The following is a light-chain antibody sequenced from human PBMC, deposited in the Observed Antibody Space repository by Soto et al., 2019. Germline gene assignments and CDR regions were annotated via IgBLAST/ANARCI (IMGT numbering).Light chain of an antibody. J-gene: IGKJ1*01. CDR3: MQRKEFPWT. CDR2: GIS. Sequence: DIVMTQTPLSLPVTPGEPASISCRSSQTLLDSDDGNTYLDWYLQTPGQSPQLLIYGISSRASGVPDRFRGSGSGTDFTLKISRVEAGDVGVFYCMQRKEFPWTVGQGTKVESK. V-gene: IGKV2-40*01. CDR1: QTLLDSDDGNTY.